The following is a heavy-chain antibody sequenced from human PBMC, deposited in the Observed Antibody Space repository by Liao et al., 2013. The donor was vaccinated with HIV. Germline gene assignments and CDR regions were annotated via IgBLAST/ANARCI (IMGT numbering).Heavy chain of an antibody. Sequence: QVQLQESGPGLVKPSQTLSLTCTVSGGSISSGSYYWSWIRQPAGKGLEWIGRIYTSGSTNYNPSLKSRVTISLDTSKNQFSLQLTSVTAADTAVYYCALTGSRWIDYWGQGALVTVSS. J-gene: IGHJ4*02. V-gene: IGHV4-61*02. CDR2: IYTSGST. D-gene: IGHD3-9*01. CDR3: ALTGSRWIDY. CDR1: GGSISSGSYY.